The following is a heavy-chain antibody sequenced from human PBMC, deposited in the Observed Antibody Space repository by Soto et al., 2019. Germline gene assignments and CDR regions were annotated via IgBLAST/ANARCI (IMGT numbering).Heavy chain of an antibody. CDR1: GFTFSSYG. CDR2: ISHDGSNK. J-gene: IGHJ6*02. D-gene: IGHD6-19*01. V-gene: IGHV3-30*03. Sequence: QVQLVESGGGVVQPGRSLRLSCAASGFTFSSYGMHWVRQATGKGLEWVAVISHDGSNKYFADSVKGRFTISRDNSQNTLYLQMNSLRAEDTAVYYCAIHLLALAGYLHGIDVWGQGITVTVSS. CDR3: AIHLLALAGYLHGIDV.